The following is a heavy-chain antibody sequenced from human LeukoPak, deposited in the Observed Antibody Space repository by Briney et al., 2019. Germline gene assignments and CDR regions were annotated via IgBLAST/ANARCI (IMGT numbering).Heavy chain of an antibody. CDR3: AREKINTVTTAWFDP. Sequence: GGSLRLSCAASGFTVSSNYMSWVRQAPGKGLEWVSVIYSGGSTYYADSVKGRFTISRDNSKNTLYLQMNSLRAEDTAVYYCAREKINTVTTAWFDPWGQGTLVTVSS. V-gene: IGHV3-53*01. CDR2: IYSGGST. CDR1: GFTVSSNY. J-gene: IGHJ5*02. D-gene: IGHD4-17*01.